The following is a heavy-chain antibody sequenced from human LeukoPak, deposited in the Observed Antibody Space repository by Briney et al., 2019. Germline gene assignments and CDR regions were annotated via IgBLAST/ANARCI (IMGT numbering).Heavy chain of an antibody. CDR2: IIPIFGTA. Sequence: GASVRVSCKASGGTFSSYAISWVPQAPGQGLEWMGGIIPIFGTANYAQKFQGRVTITADKSTSTAYMELSSLRSEDTAVYYCARSRGYSYGYYYYYYMDVWGKGTTVTVSS. J-gene: IGHJ6*03. CDR1: GGTFSSYA. D-gene: IGHD5-18*01. CDR3: ARSRGYSYGYYYYYYMDV. V-gene: IGHV1-69*06.